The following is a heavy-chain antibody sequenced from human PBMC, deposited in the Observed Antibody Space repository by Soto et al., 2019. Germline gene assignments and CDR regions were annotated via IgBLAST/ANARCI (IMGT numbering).Heavy chain of an antibody. D-gene: IGHD6-25*01. J-gene: IGHJ6*03. CDR2: IYYSGST. CDR1: GGSISSYY. Sequence: SETLSLTCTVSGGSISSYYWSWIQQPPGKGLELIGYIYYSGSTNYNPSLKSRVTISVDTSKNQFSLKLSSVTAADTAVYYCARGNLQTSRLYYYYYYMDVWGKGTTVTVSS. CDR3: ARGNLQTSRLYYYYYYMDV. V-gene: IGHV4-59*01.